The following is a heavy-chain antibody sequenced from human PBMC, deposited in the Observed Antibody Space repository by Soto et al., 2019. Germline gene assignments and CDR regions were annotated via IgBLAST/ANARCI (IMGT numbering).Heavy chain of an antibody. CDR1: GGTFSTYG. D-gene: IGHD4-4*01. CDR3: ARVVMTTVPASFYYGLDV. Sequence: QVQLVQSGAEVRKPGSSVTVSCKASGGTFSTYGITWVRQAPGQGLEWMGNIIPLIGTAKYAQRFRGRVMITADESTTTAYMELTSLRSEDTAVYYCARVVMTTVPASFYYGLDVWGQGTTVTVSS. J-gene: IGHJ6*02. CDR2: IIPLIGTA. V-gene: IGHV1-69*18.